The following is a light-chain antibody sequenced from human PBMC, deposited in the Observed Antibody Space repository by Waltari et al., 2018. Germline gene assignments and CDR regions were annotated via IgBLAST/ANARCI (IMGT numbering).Light chain of an antibody. CDR1: QTIGSIY. Sequence: EIVLTQSPGTLSLSPGERATLSCRASQTIGSIYLAWYQKKPGQAPRLLIYGASSRASGIPDRFSGGGSGTDFTLTINRLEPEDFAVYYCQQYGSSPGTFGQGTNVEIK. CDR3: QQYGSSPGT. CDR2: GAS. V-gene: IGKV3-20*01. J-gene: IGKJ1*01.